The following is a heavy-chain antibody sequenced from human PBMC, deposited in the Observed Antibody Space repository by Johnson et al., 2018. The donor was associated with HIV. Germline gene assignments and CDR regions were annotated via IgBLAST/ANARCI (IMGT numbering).Heavy chain of an antibody. V-gene: IGHV3-30*02. CDR3: AKDLSDSSGYHDAFDI. D-gene: IGHD3-22*01. CDR2: IRYDGSNK. Sequence: QVQLVESGGGVVQPGGSLRLSCAASGFTFSSYGMHWVRQAPGKGLEWVAFIRYDGSNKYYADSVKGRFTISRDNSKNTLYLQMNSLRAEDTAVYYCAKDLSDSSGYHDAFDIWGQGTMVIVSS. J-gene: IGHJ3*02. CDR1: GFTFSSYG.